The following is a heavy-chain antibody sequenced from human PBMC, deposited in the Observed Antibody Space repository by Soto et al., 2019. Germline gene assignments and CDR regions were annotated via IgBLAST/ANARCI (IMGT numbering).Heavy chain of an antibody. CDR1: GGSMSEYF. CDR3: AREGYDGSGSPYPAY. D-gene: IGHD3-10*01. Sequence: SETLSLTCTVSGGSMSEYFWSWIRQSPGKGLEWIGYIYYLGSTDYNPSLKSRVTISVDTSKRQFSLRLTSVTAADTAVYYCAREGYDGSGSPYPAYWGPGTQVTVS. V-gene: IGHV4-59*01. CDR2: IYYLGST. J-gene: IGHJ4*02.